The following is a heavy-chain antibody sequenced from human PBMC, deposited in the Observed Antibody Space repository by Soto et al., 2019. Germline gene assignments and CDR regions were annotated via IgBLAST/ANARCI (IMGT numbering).Heavy chain of an antibody. CDR1: GFTFSDYA. CDR3: ARDSSSWIY. D-gene: IGHD6-13*01. Sequence: QVQLVESGGGVVQSGRSLRLSCAASGFTFSDYAIHWVRQAPGKGLEWVAVISYDGSTKYYADSVKGRFTISRDNSKNTLYLQMNSLRTEETAVYYCARDSSSWIYWGQGTLVTVSS. J-gene: IGHJ4*02. V-gene: IGHV3-30-3*01. CDR2: ISYDGSTK.